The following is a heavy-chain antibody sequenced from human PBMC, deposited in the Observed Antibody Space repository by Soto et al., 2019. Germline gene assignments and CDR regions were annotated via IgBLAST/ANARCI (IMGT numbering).Heavy chain of an antibody. CDR3: ARGAALAGKLDL. D-gene: IGHD6-19*01. CDR1: GFTFTSDS. CDR2: ISSHGRDI. J-gene: IGHJ4*02. V-gene: IGHV3-21*06. Sequence: GGSLRLSCEASGFTFTSDSMTWVRQAPGKGLEWVSSISSHGRDIFYADSVKRRFTISRDNAKDSLHLQMNSLTGEDSAVYYCARGAALAGKLDLWGQGTLVTVSS.